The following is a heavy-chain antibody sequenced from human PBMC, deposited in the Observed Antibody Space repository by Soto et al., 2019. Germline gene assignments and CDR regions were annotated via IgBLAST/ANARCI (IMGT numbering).Heavy chain of an antibody. J-gene: IGHJ4*02. V-gene: IGHV3-23*01. CDR2: ISGSGGST. CDR3: SKDATTYYDFWSGYAGFLYYFDY. CDR1: GFTFSSYA. Sequence: GGSLRLSCAASGFTFSSYAMSWVRQAPGKGLEWVSAISGSGGSTYYADSVKGRFTISRDNSKNTLYLQMNSLRAEDTAVYYCSKDATTYYDFWSGYAGFLYYFDYWGQGTLVTVSS. D-gene: IGHD3-3*01.